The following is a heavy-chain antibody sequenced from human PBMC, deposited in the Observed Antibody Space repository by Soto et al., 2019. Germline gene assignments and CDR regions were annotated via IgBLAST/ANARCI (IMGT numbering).Heavy chain of an antibody. D-gene: IGHD1-1*01. V-gene: IGHV3-13*01. CDR1: GFTFSGSD. CDR2: VGTGGDT. CDR3: VRETGLTTTAHAFNV. J-gene: IGHJ3*01. Sequence: EVQLVESGGGLVQPGGSLRLSCAASGFTFSGSDMNWVRHTRGKGLEWVSGVGTGGDTYYADSVRGRLTISRENAKGSLYLQMNSLRVEDTAVYYCVRETGLTTTAHAFNVWGQGTMVTVSS.